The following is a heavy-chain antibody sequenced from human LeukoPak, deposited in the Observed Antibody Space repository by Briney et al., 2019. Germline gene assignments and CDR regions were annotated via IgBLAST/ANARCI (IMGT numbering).Heavy chain of an antibody. J-gene: IGHJ4*02. CDR3: VKEAVVSASLDY. Sequence: PGGSLRLSCAASGFTFDDYTMHWVRQAPGKGLEWVSLISWDGGTTYYADSVKGRFTISRDNSKNSLYLQMNSLRTEDTALYFCVKEAVVSASLDYWGQGTLVTVSS. D-gene: IGHD2-15*01. CDR1: GFTFDDYT. CDR2: ISWDGGTT. V-gene: IGHV3-43*01.